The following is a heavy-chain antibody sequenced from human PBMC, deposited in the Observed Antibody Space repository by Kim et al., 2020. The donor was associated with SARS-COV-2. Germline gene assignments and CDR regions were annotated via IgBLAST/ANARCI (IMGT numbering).Heavy chain of an antibody. CDR2: IYSGGST. CDR3: ARAPRYFDWLLCDY. J-gene: IGHJ4*02. V-gene: IGHV3-53*04. CDR1: GFTVSSNY. Sequence: GGSLRLSCAASGFTVSSNYMSWVRQAPGKGLEWVSVIYSGGSTYYADSVKGRFTISRHNSKNTLYLQMNSLRAEDTAVYYCARAPRYFDWLLCDYWGQGTLVTVSS. D-gene: IGHD3-9*01.